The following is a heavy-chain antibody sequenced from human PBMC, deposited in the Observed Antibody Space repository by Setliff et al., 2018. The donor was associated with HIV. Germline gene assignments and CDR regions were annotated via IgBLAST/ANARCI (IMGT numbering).Heavy chain of an antibody. CDR3: VRHTRDTSLAHYYYYIDV. J-gene: IGHJ6*03. D-gene: IGHD5-18*01. CDR1: GGSISTNSYY. Sequence: SETLSLTCTVSGGSISTNSYYWGWIRQSPGKGLEWVGNVHNSGGTNYNPSLKSRVSISVDTSKNQFSLNVNSVTAPDTAVYYCVRHTRDTSLAHYYYYIDVWGKGTTGTVSS. CDR2: VHNSGGT. V-gene: IGHV4-39*01.